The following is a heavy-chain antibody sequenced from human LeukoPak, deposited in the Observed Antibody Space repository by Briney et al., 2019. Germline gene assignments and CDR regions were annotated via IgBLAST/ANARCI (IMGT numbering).Heavy chain of an antibody. V-gene: IGHV3-23*01. Sequence: GGSLRLSCAASGFTFSSYGMSWVRQAPGKGLEWVSAIGTAGDTYYPGSVKGRFTISRDNAKNSLYLQMNSLRAEDTAVFYCAKDRGGSGSYEMDVWGKGSTVTISS. D-gene: IGHD3-10*01. CDR1: GFTFSSYG. CDR3: AKDRGGSGSYEMDV. J-gene: IGHJ6*04. CDR2: IGTAGDT.